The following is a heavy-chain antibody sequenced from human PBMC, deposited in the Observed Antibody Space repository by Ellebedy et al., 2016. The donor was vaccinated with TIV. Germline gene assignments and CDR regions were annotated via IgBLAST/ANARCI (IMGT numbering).Heavy chain of an antibody. D-gene: IGHD2-21*01. J-gene: IGHJ4*02. CDR3: AKDPIAHVALYYFDY. CDR1: GFNFRNYW. V-gene: IGHV3-30*02. CDR2: TRYDGSNK. Sequence: GESLKISCAASGFNFRNYWMTWVRQAPGKGLEWVAMTRYDGSNKYYPDSVKGRFTVSRDDSNNTLYLQMNSLRVEDTAVYYCAKDPIAHVALYYFDYWGQGTLVTVSS.